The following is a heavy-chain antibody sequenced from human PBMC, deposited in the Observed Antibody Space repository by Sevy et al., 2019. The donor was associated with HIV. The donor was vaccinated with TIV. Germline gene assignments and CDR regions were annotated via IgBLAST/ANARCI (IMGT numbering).Heavy chain of an antibody. D-gene: IGHD7-27*01. J-gene: IGHJ3*02. CDR3: ARATGNWGDDAFDI. V-gene: IGHV3-33*01. CDR2: IWYDGSNK. CDR1: GFTFSSYG. Sequence: GGCLRLSCAASGFTFSSYGMHWVRQAPGKGLEWVAVIWYDGSNKYYADSVKGRFTISRDNSKNTLYLQMNSLRAEDTAVYYCARATGNWGDDAFDIWGQGTMVTVSS.